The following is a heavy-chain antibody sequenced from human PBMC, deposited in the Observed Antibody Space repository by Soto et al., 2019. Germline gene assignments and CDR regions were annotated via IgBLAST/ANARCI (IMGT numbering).Heavy chain of an antibody. J-gene: IGHJ3*02. V-gene: IGHV1-3*01. CDR1: GYTFSNYG. Sequence: ASVKVSCKASGYTFSNYGIHWVRQAPGQRLEWMGLINADNGNTKYSQKFQGRVTITRDTSISTAYMELSRLRSDDTAVYYCARAGYFDWSDAFDIWGQGTMVTVSS. CDR3: ARAGYFDWSDAFDI. CDR2: INADNGNT. D-gene: IGHD3-9*01.